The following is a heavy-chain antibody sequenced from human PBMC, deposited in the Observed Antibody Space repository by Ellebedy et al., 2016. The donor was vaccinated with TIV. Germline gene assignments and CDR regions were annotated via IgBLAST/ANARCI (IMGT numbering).Heavy chain of an antibody. CDR2: INHNGESA. CDR3: TTDQVGFGMDV. J-gene: IGHJ6*02. D-gene: IGHD1-26*01. Sequence: GESLKISXAASGITFSIYALSWVRQPPGKGLEWVSAINHNGESAFYADSVKGRFTISRDNSKNTVYLQMNSLKTEDTAVYYCTTDQVGFGMDVWGQGTTVTVSS. CDR1: GITFSIYA. V-gene: IGHV3-23*01.